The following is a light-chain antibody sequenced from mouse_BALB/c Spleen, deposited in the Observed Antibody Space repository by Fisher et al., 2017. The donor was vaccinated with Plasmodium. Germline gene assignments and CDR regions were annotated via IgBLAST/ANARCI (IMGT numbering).Light chain of an antibody. CDR1: QSLVHSYGDTY. CDR3: SQSTYGPLT. J-gene: IGKJ5*01. Sequence: VMTQSPLSLPVSLGDQASISCRSSQSLVHSYGDTYLHWYLQKPSQSPKLLIYKVSNRFSGVPDRFSGCGSGTDFTLKISRVEAEDLGVYFCSQSTYGPLTFGAGTKLELK. V-gene: IGKV1-110*01. CDR2: KVS.